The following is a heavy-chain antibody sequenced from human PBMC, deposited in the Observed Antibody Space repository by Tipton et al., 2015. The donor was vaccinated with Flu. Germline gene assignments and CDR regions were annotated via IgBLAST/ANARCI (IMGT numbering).Heavy chain of an antibody. CDR2: ISGSGGRT. CDR1: GFTFSSHA. J-gene: IGHJ4*02. Sequence: SLRLSCAASGFTFSSHAMSWVRQAPGKGLEWVSAISGSGGRTYYADSVKGRFTISRDNSRNTLYLQMNSLRAEDTAVYYCARQIGGGDCYWGQGTLVTVSS. V-gene: IGHV3-23*01. CDR3: ARQIGGGDCY. D-gene: IGHD2-21*01.